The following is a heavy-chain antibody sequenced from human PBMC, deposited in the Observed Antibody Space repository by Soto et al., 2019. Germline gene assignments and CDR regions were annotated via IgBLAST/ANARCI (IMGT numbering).Heavy chain of an antibody. J-gene: IGHJ2*01. CDR2: ISAYNGNT. V-gene: IGHV1-18*01. D-gene: IGHD3-10*01. Sequence: ASVKVSGKASGYTFTSYGISWVRQAPGQGLEGMGWISAYNGNTNYAQKLQGRVTMTTDTSTSTAYMGLRSLRSDDTAVYYCARDRKSFNSGITRVRGVYDHWYFVLWGRGTLVTVSS. CDR3: ARDRKSFNSGITRVRGVYDHWYFVL. CDR1: GYTFTSYG.